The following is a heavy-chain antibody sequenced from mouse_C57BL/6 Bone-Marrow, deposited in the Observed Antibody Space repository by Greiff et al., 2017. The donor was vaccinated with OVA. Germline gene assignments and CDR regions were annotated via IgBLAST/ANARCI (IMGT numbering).Heavy chain of an antibody. V-gene: IGHV5-12*01. J-gene: IGHJ1*03. CDR1: GFTFSDYY. CDR3: ARQKGYYGSSPYWYFDV. CDR2: ISNGGGST. Sequence: EVMLVESGGGLVQPGGSLKLSCAASGFTFSDYYMYWVRQTPEKRLEWVAYISNGGGSTYYPDTVKGRFTISRDNAKNTLYLQMSRLKSEDTAMYYCARQKGYYGSSPYWYFDVGGTGTTVTVSS. D-gene: IGHD1-1*01.